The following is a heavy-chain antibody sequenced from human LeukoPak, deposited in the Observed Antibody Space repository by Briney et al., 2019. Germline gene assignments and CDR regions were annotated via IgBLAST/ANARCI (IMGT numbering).Heavy chain of an antibody. J-gene: IGHJ5*02. Sequence: PGESLRLSCVDSGSTFRTYWMSWVRQAPGKGLEWVANIKEDGTEEDYVDSVKGRFTISRDNAKNSLYLQMNRLRVEDTAVYYCARGSSANWFDPWGQGTLVTVSS. CDR1: GSTFRTYW. V-gene: IGHV3-7*01. CDR3: ARGSSANWFDP. D-gene: IGHD6-6*01. CDR2: IKEDGTEE.